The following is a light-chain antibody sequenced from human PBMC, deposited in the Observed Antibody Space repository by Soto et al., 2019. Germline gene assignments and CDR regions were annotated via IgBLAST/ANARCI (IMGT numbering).Light chain of an antibody. CDR1: QSVSSRY. CDR2: DAF. J-gene: IGKJ1*01. V-gene: IGKV3-20*01. CDR3: QQFGGSRT. Sequence: EIVLTQSPGTLSLSPGERATLSCRASQSVSSRYFAWYQQKPGQAPRLLIYDAFTRATGIPDRFSGSGSGTDFTLTISRLEPEDVAVYYCQQFGGSRTFGQGTKVEIK.